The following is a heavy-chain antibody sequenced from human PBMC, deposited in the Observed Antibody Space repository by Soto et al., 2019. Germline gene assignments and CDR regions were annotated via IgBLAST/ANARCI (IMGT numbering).Heavy chain of an antibody. CDR1: GFNFNDYA. Sequence: EVQLVESGGGLVQPGRSLRLSCAASGFNFNDYAMHWVRQAPGKGLEWVSGISWNSAAIGYADSVKGRFTISRDNAKSSLYLQMNSLSPEDTVFYYCAKGELLYDILTCYSTPTHYWGQGTLVAVSS. CDR2: ISWNSAAI. V-gene: IGHV3-9*01. CDR3: AKGELLYDILTCYSTPTHY. D-gene: IGHD3-9*01. J-gene: IGHJ4*02.